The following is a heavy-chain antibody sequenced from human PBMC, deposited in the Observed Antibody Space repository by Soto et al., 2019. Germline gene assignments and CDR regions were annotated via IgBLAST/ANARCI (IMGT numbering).Heavy chain of an antibody. V-gene: IGHV4-34*01. Sequence: QVQLQQWGAGLLKPSETLSLTCAVYDGSFSGYSWSWVRQPPAKGLEWIAEIDHTGITKYNPSLKSRVTISIDTSKNHFFLKLSSVAAADTAIYYCARGQYFGSGSYYDTFYFDYWGQGTLVTVSS. CDR1: DGSFSGYS. D-gene: IGHD3-10*01. CDR2: IDHTGIT. CDR3: ARGQYFGSGSYYDTFYFDY. J-gene: IGHJ4*02.